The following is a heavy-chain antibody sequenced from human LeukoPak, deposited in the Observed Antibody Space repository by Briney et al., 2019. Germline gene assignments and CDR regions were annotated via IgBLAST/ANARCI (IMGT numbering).Heavy chain of an antibody. CDR3: AKDLRRTSYHHDFDY. CDR2: ISGSGGST. D-gene: IGHD2-2*01. J-gene: IGHJ4*02. CDR1: GFTFSSYA. V-gene: IGHV3-23*01. Sequence: GGSLRLSCAASGFTFSSYAMSWVRQAPGKGLEWVSAISGSGGSTYYADSVKGRFTIPRDNSKNTLYLQMNSLRAEDTAVYYCAKDLRRTSYHHDFDYWGQGTLVTVSS.